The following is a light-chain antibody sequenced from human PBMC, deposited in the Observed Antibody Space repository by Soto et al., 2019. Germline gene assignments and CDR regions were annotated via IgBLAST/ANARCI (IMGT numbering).Light chain of an antibody. CDR3: NSYAGSNNPVV. CDR2: EVT. J-gene: IGLJ2*01. CDR1: SSDVGAYNY. V-gene: IGLV2-8*01. Sequence: QSALTQPPSASGSPGLSVTISCTGTSSDVGAYNYVSWYQQHPGKAPKLIISEVTKRPSGVPDRFSGSKSGNTASLTVSGLQAEDEADYYCNSYAGSNNPVVFGGGTKLTVL.